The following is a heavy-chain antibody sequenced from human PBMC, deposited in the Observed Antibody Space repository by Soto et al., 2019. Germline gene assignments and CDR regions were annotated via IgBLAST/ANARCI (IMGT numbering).Heavy chain of an antibody. J-gene: IGHJ4*02. CDR1: GFTFSSYW. CDR2: INSGGSST. CDR3: AVSRPVVIFDY. V-gene: IGHV3-74*01. Sequence: GGSLRLSCAASGFTFSSYWMHWVRQAPGKGLVWVSRINSGGSSTSYADSVKGRFTISRDNAKNTLYLQMNSLRAEDTAVYYCAVSRPVVIFDYWGQGTLVTVSS. D-gene: IGHD3-22*01.